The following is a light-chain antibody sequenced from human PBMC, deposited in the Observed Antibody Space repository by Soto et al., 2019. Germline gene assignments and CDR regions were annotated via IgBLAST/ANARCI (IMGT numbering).Light chain of an antibody. CDR1: QSISTI. J-gene: IGKJ4*01. CDR3: QQTYRTPLT. CDR2: GAS. Sequence: EIVMTQSPATLSVSPGERATLSCRASQSISTILAWYQQGPGQAPRLLMYGASTRAAGIPARFSGSGSGTEFTLTISSLQSEDFATYSCQQTYRTPLTFGGGTKVDIK. V-gene: IGKV3-15*01.